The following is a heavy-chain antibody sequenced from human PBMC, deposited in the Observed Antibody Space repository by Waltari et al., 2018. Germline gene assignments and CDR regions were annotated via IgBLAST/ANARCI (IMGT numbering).Heavy chain of an antibody. CDR1: GFPFSSYN. V-gene: IGHV3-48*04. Sequence: EGQLVESGGGLVQPGGSMRLSCGASGFPFSSYNMNWVRQAPGKGLEWVSYISSSSSTIYYADSVKGRFTISRDNAKNSLYLQMNSLRGEDTAVYYCARDWFPSNWGQGTLVTVSS. J-gene: IGHJ4*02. CDR2: ISSSSSTI. CDR3: ARDWFPSN. D-gene: IGHD3-10*01.